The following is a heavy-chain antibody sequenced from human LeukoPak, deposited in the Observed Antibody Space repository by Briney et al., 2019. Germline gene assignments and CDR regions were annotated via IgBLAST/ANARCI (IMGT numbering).Heavy chain of an antibody. D-gene: IGHD5-24*01. V-gene: IGHV4-4*07. Sequence: SETLSLTCTVSGGSISSYYWSWLRQPAGKGLEWIGRIYTSGSTNYNPSLKSRVTMSVDTSKNQFSLKLSSVPAADTAVYYCAREIRSIRYYYYMDVWGKGTTVTISS. CDR1: GGSISSYY. J-gene: IGHJ6*03. CDR3: AREIRSIRYYYYMDV. CDR2: IYTSGST.